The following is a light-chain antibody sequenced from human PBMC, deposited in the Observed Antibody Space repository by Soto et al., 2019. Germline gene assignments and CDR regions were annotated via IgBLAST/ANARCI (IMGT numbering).Light chain of an antibody. Sequence: AIRMTQSPSSFSASTGDRVTITCRASQSIGTYLAWYQQIPGRAPKLLIFAASTLQRGFPSRLSGSGSGTDFTLTILCLQSEDFATYYCPQYYIYPPTFGGGTKVEIK. V-gene: IGKV1-8*01. CDR1: QSIGTY. CDR2: AAS. J-gene: IGKJ4*01. CDR3: PQYYIYPPT.